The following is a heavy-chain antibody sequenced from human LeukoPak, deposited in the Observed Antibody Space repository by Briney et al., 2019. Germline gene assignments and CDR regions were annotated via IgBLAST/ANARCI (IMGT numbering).Heavy chain of an antibody. Sequence: PGGSLRLSCAASGFTFSSYSMNWVRQAPGKGLEWVSSISSSSYIYYADSVKGRFTISRDNAKNSLYLQMNSLRAEDTAVYYCARDTRFTVAGTWYFDLWGRGTLVTVSS. V-gene: IGHV3-21*01. J-gene: IGHJ2*01. CDR3: ARDTRFTVAGTWYFDL. CDR1: GFTFSSYS. D-gene: IGHD6-19*01. CDR2: ISSSSYI.